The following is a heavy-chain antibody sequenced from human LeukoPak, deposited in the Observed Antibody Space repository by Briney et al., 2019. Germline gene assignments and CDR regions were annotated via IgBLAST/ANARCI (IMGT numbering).Heavy chain of an antibody. CDR3: ARAKLDEWELLTRYPLYYFDY. J-gene: IGHJ4*02. D-gene: IGHD1-26*01. CDR2: INPNSGGT. Sequence: GASVKVSCKASGYTFTGYYMHWVRQAPGQGLEWMGWINPNSGGTNYAQKFQGRVTMTRDTSISTAYMELSRLRSDETAVYYCARAKLDEWELLTRYPLYYFDYWGQGTLVTVSS. CDR1: GYTFTGYY. V-gene: IGHV1-2*02.